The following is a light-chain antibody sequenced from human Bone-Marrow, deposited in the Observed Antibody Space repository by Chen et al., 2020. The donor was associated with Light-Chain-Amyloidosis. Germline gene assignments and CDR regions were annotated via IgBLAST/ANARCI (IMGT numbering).Light chain of an antibody. CDR3: QQYGTSPLT. CDR2: GSS. CDR1: QTISSNY. V-gene: IGKV3-20*01. J-gene: IGKJ4*01. Sequence: EIVLTQSPGTLSLSPGEGANLSCRASQTISSNYLTWYQQKVGPAPRLLIYGSSSRATGIPDRFTGSGSGTNFNLTINRLEPEDFAMYYCQQYGTSPLTFGGGTKVENK.